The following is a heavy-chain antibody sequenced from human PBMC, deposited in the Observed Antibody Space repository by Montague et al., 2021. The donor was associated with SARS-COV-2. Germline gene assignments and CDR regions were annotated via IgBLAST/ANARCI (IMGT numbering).Heavy chain of an antibody. J-gene: IGHJ2*01. Sequence: SETLSLTCTVSGGSFSSSCYYWVWLRPPPGKGLDGLVSVYYSASTYSNPYLQSPVSISAATSKNPFSLKLSSVTAADTAVYYCARADLAVIVLVVYATRGGYFDLWGHGTLVTVSS. D-gene: IGHD2-8*02. CDR3: ARADLAVIVLVVYATRGGYFDL. V-gene: IGHV4-39*07. CDR2: VYYSAST. CDR1: GGSFSSSCYY.